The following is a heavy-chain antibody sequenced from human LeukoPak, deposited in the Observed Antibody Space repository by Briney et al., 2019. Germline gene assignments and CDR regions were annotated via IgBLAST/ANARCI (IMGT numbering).Heavy chain of an antibody. CDR3: AKGYCGGDCPTEDY. CDR1: GFTFSSYG. D-gene: IGHD2-21*01. Sequence: PGGSLRLSCAASGFTFSSYGMHWVRQASGKGLEWVAFIRYDGSNKYYADSVKGRFTISRDNSKNTLYLQMNSLRAEDTAVYHCAKGYCGGDCPTEDYWGQGTLVTVSS. J-gene: IGHJ4*02. V-gene: IGHV3-30*02. CDR2: IRYDGSNK.